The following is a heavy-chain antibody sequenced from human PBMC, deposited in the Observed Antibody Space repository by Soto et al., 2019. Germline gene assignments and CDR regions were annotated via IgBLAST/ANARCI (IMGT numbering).Heavy chain of an antibody. CDR1: GGSFSGYY. CDR2: INHSGST. D-gene: IGHD3-22*01. CDR3: ARGPKNYYDSSGYYYQYYFDY. Sequence: QVQLQQWGAGLLKPSETLSLTCAVYGGSFSGYYWSWIRQPPGKGLEWIGEINHSGSTNYNPSLKSRVTISVDTSKNQFSLKLSSVTAADTAVYYCARGPKNYYDSSGYYYQYYFDYWGQGTLVTVSS. V-gene: IGHV4-34*01. J-gene: IGHJ4*02.